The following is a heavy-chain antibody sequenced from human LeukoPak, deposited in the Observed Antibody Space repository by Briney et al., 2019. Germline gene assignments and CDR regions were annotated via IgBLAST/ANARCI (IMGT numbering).Heavy chain of an antibody. J-gene: IGHJ4*02. CDR1: GGTFSSYA. Sequence: SVKVSCKASGGTFSSYAISWVRQAPGQGLEWMGGIIPIFGTANYAQKFQGRVTITADKSTSTAYMELSSLRSEDTAVYYCARDPLYGSGSYYFDYWGQGTLVTVSS. CDR2: IIPIFGTA. D-gene: IGHD3-10*01. V-gene: IGHV1-69*06. CDR3: ARDPLYGSGSYYFDY.